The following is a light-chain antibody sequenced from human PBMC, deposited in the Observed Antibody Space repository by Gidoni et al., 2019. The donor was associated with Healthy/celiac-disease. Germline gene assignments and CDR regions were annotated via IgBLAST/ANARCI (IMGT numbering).Light chain of an antibody. CDR2: DAS. J-gene: IGKJ1*01. V-gene: IGKV1-5*01. CDR1: QSISSW. CDR3: QQYNSYPCT. Sequence: GDRVTITCRASQSISSWLAWYQQKPGNAPKVLIYDASSLESGVPSRFSGSGSGTEFTLTISSLQPDDFATYYCQQYNSYPCTFGQGTKVEIK.